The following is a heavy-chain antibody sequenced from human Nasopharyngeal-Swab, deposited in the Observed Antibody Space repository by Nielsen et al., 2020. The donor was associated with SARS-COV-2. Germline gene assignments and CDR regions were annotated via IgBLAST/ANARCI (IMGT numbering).Heavy chain of an antibody. Sequence: GGSLRLSCTTSGFTFGDYAMSWFRQAPGKGLEWVGFIRSKNYGGAPEYSASGKGRFTISRDGAESIAYLQMNSLETEDTGVYYCARSVGSYYGQGAFDIWGQGTMVTVSS. D-gene: IGHD1-26*01. J-gene: IGHJ3*02. CDR3: ARSVGSYYGQGAFDI. V-gene: IGHV3-49*01. CDR1: GFTFGDYA. CDR2: IRSKNYGGAP.